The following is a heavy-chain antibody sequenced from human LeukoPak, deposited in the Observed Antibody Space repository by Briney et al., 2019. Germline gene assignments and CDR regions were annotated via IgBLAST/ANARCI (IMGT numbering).Heavy chain of an antibody. Sequence: GGSLRLSCAASGFTFSSYEMNWVRQAPGKGLEWVSYISSSGSTIYYADSVKGRFTISRDNAKNSLYLQMNSLRAEDTAVYYCAREANNWFDPWGQGTLVTVSS. CDR3: AREANNWFDP. CDR1: GFTFSSYE. CDR2: ISSSGSTI. J-gene: IGHJ5*02. V-gene: IGHV3-48*03.